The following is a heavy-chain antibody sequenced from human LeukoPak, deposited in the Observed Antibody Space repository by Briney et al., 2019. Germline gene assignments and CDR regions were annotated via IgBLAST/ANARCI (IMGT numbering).Heavy chain of an antibody. CDR1: GYSFTDYY. CDR3: ARADRLHGGPYLIGP. V-gene: IGHV1-2*02. Sequence: PSVKVSYKTSGYSFTDYYMHWVRQAPGQGLEWMGWINPNSGGTSSAQKFQGRVTMTRDTSITTVYMEVSWLTSDDTAIYYCARADRLHGGPYLIGPWGQGTLVTVSS. D-gene: IGHD2-21*01. CDR2: INPNSGGT. J-gene: IGHJ5*02.